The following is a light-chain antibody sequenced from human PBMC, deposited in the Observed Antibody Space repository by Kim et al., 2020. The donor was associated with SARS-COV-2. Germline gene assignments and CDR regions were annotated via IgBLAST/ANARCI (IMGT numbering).Light chain of an antibody. J-gene: IGLJ2*01. CDR1: TSNIVSNS. Sequence: GQMVTISCSGSTSNIVSNSVYWYQHLPGTAPKLLIYTNNQRPSGVPDRFSGSKSGTSASLAISGLRSEDEADYYCAAWDDSLNGSVFGGGTKLTVL. CDR2: TNN. CDR3: AAWDDSLNGSV. V-gene: IGLV1-44*01.